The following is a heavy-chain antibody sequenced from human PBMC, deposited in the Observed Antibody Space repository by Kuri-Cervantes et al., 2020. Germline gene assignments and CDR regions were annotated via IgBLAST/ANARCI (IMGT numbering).Heavy chain of an antibody. D-gene: IGHD6-19*01. J-gene: IGHJ4*02. V-gene: IGHV1-18*04. Sequence: ASVKVSCKASGYTFTGFHMHWVRQAPGQGPEWMGWISAYNGNTDFVQKFRGRITMTTDTSTSTAYMELRNLRSDDTAVYFCARDLYPSIAVAGLWGQGTLVTVSS. CDR1: GYTFTGFH. CDR2: ISAYNGNT. CDR3: ARDLYPSIAVAGL.